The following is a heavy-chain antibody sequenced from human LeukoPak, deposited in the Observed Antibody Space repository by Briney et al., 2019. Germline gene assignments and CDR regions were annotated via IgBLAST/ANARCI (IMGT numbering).Heavy chain of an antibody. D-gene: IGHD2-2*01. J-gene: IGHJ6*02. CDR1: GYTLTELS. CDR3: ANLLLEIAVGSGVHGRDV. CDR2: FDPAEDKI. Sequence: SVKVSCKGSGYTLTELSMHWVRQAPGKGREGMGGFDPAEDKIIYEQKFQGRVSMTEDTSTDTEYMELSSLRYEDTAVYYCANLLLEIAVGSGVHGRDVWGQGPTVSVSS. V-gene: IGHV1-24*01.